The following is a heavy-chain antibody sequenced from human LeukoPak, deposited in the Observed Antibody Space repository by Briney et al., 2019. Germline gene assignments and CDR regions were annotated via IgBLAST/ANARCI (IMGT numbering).Heavy chain of an antibody. J-gene: IGHJ5*02. CDR2: IYGGGTT. CDR1: GFTFSSTW. Sequence: GGSLRLSCAASGFTFSSTWMHWFRQAPGKGLEWVSVIYGGGTTYYADSVKGRFTISRDNSKNTLYLQMNSLRAEDTAVYYCARITMSRFDPWGQGTLVTVS. D-gene: IGHD3-10*02. CDR3: ARITMSRFDP. V-gene: IGHV3-53*01.